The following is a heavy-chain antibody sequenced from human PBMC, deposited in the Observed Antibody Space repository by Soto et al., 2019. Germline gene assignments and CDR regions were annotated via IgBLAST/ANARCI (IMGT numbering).Heavy chain of an antibody. D-gene: IGHD3-22*01. CDR1: GGSISSGYYY. Sequence: QVQLQESGPGLVKPSQTLSLTCTVSGGSISSGYYYWRWIRQPPGKGLEWIGYIYYSGSTYYNPSLKSRVTISVDTSKNQFSLKLSSVPAADTAVYYCARYDSSGHLNSGFDYWGQGTLVSVSS. CDR3: ARYDSSGHLNSGFDY. CDR2: IYYSGST. J-gene: IGHJ4*02. V-gene: IGHV4-30-4*01.